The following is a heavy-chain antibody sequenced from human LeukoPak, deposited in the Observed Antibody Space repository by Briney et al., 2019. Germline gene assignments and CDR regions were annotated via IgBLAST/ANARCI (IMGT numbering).Heavy chain of an antibody. J-gene: IGHJ1*01. CDR2: ISGSAGST. CDR1: GFTFSSYA. CDR3: AKERANDLGELSGYDTLYFHR. D-gene: IGHD3-16*02. V-gene: IGHV3-23*01. Sequence: GGSLRLSCVASGFTFSSYAMSWVRQAPGRGLECVSLISGSAGSTYYGDSVKGRFTISRDNSKNTLYLQINNLRAEDTAVYYCAKERANDLGELSGYDTLYFHRWSQGTLVTVSS.